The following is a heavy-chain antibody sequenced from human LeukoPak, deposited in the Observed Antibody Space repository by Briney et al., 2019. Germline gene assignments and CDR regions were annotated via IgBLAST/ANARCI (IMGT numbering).Heavy chain of an antibody. CDR2: INSGGSGT. V-gene: IGHV3-74*01. CDR1: GFAFSSNW. CDR3: VRDLGGRSGH. D-gene: IGHD1-26*01. Sequence: GGSLRLSCAASGFAFSSNWVHWVRQTPGKGLVWVSRINSGGSGTSYAASVEGRFTISRDNVKNTLYLQMNSLRAEDTAVYYCVRDLGGRSGHWGQGTLVTVPS. J-gene: IGHJ4*02.